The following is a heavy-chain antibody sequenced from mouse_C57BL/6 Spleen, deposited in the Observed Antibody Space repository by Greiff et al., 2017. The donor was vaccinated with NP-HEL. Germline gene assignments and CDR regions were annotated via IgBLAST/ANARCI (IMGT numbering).Heavy chain of an antibody. D-gene: IGHD2-4*01. V-gene: IGHV1-54*01. CDR3: ARSDDYDGSYAMDY. CDR1: GYAFTNYL. J-gene: IGHJ4*01. CDR2: INPGSGGT. Sequence: VQLQQSGAELVRPGTSVKVSCKASGYAFTNYLIEWVKQRPGQGLEWIGVINPGSGGTNYNEKFKGKATLTADKSSSTAYMQLSSLTSDDSAVYFCARSDDYDGSYAMDYWGQGTSVTVSS.